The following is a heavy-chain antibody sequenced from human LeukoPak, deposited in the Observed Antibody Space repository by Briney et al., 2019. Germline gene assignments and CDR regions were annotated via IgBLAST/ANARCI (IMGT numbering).Heavy chain of an antibody. J-gene: IGHJ3*02. CDR2: ISAYNGNT. Sequence: ASVTVSCKASTHTFTSYGISWVRQAPGQGLEWMGWISAYNGNTNHAQKLQGRVTMTTDTSTSTAYMELRSLRSDDTAVYYCARDLRWELPDAFDIWGQGTMVTVSS. CDR3: ARDLRWELPDAFDI. D-gene: IGHD1-26*01. CDR1: THTFTSYG. V-gene: IGHV1-18*01.